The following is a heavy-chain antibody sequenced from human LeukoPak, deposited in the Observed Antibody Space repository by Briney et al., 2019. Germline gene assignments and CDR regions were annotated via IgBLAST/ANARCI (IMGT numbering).Heavy chain of an antibody. Sequence: GGSLRLSCAASGFTFSTYSMNWVRQAPGKGLEWVSSISGSSTYIYYADSVKGRFTISRDNAKNSLYLQMNGLRAEDTAVYYCARGQSYGWFDPWGQGTLVTVSS. V-gene: IGHV3-21*01. D-gene: IGHD5-18*01. CDR3: ARGQSYGWFDP. J-gene: IGHJ5*02. CDR2: ISGSSTYI. CDR1: GFTFSTYS.